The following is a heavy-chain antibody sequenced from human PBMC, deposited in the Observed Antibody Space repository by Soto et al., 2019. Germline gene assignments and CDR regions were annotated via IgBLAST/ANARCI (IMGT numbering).Heavy chain of an antibody. J-gene: IGHJ4*02. Sequence: LSLTCTVSGCSISSYYWDWIRQPPGKGLEWIGYTHYSGNTNYHPSLKGRVTISLDTSRNQFSLNLSAVTAADTAVYYCARHTWTIRAGFDYWGQGALVTVSS. V-gene: IGHV4-59*12. CDR1: GCSISSYY. D-gene: IGHD3-3*02. CDR3: ARHTWTIRAGFDY. CDR2: THYSGNT.